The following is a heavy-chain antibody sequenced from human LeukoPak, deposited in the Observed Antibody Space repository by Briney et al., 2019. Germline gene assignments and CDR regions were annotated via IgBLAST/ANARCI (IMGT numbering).Heavy chain of an antibody. CDR1: GYSFTSYG. CDR2: ISANNGNT. D-gene: IGHD3-22*01. J-gene: IGHJ4*02. CDR3: ARQVDSGGYYGYYFDY. V-gene: IGHV1-18*01. Sequence: GESLKISCKGSGYSFTSYGITWVRQAPGQGLEWMGWISANNGNTNYAQNFQGRVTMTTDTSTTTTYMELWSLRSDDTAVYYCARQVDSGGYYGYYFDYWGQGTLVTVSS.